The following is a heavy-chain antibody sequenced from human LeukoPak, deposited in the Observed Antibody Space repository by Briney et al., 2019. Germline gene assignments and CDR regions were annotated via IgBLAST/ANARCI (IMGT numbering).Heavy chain of an antibody. V-gene: IGHV3-21*01. CDR1: GFTFSSYS. Sequence: GGSLRLSCAASGFTFSSYSMNWVRQAPGKGLEWVSSISSTSSYIYYADSVKGRFTISRDNAKNSLYLQMNSLRAEDTAVYYCARDLPYDSSGYPSALGYWGQGTLVTVSS. CDR3: ARDLPYDSSGYPSALGY. J-gene: IGHJ4*02. D-gene: IGHD3-22*01. CDR2: ISSTSSYI.